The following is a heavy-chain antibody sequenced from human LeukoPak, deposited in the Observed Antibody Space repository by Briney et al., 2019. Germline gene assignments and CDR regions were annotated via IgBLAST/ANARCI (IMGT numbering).Heavy chain of an antibody. CDR1: GSSFTSYW. CDR2: IYPGDSDT. Sequence: VASLKISCKGSGSSFTSYWIGWVRPLPGKGLEWMGIIYPGDSDTRYSPSFQGQVTISADKSISTAYLQWSGLKASDTAMYYCARRTDFWSGYYMDVWGKGTTVTVSS. J-gene: IGHJ6*03. CDR3: ARRTDFWSGYYMDV. D-gene: IGHD3-3*01. V-gene: IGHV5-51*01.